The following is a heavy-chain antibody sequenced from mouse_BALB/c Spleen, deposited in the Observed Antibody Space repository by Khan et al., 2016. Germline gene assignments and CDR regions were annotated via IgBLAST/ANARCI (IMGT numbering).Heavy chain of an antibody. J-gene: IGHJ3*01. CDR3: ATYGNCEGFAY. CDR2: ISYDGSN. D-gene: IGHD2-1*01. CDR1: GYSITSGYY. V-gene: IGHV3-6*02. Sequence: EVQLQESGPGLVKPSQSLSLTCSVTGYSITSGYYWNWIRQFPGNKLEWMGYISYDGSNNYNPSLKNRISINRDTSKNQFFLMLNSVNTEDPATYDCATYGNCEGFAYWGQGTLVTVSA.